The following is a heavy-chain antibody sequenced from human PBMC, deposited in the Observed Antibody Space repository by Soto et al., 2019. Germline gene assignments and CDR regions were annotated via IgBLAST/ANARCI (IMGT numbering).Heavy chain of an antibody. CDR1: GFSFSSFS. CDR2: ISGGGTTT. V-gene: IGHV3-48*04. CDR3: ARLGDYGSGSY. D-gene: IGHD3-10*01. J-gene: IGHJ4*02. Sequence: EVHLVESGADLVQPGGSLRLSCAASGFSFSSFSMNWVRQAPGKGLEWVSYISGGGTTTYYADSVKGRFTISRDDAKNSLHLQMNSLQAEDTAVYYCARLGDYGSGSYWGQGTLVTVSS.